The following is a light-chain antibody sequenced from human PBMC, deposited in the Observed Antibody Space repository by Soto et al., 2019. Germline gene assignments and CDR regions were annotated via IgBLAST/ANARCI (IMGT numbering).Light chain of an antibody. CDR2: TNN. Sequence: QSVLTQPPSASGTPGQRVTISCSGRNSNIGSNYVYWYQQVPGTAPKLLIYTNNQRPSGVPDRFSGSKSATSASLAIGGLRSEDEADYYSAAWDDSLSGWVFGGGTKLTVL. CDR1: NSNIGSNY. V-gene: IGLV1-47*01. J-gene: IGLJ3*02. CDR3: AAWDDSLSGWV.